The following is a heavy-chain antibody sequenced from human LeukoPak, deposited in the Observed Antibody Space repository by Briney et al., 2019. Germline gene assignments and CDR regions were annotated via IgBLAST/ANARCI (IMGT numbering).Heavy chain of an antibody. D-gene: IGHD6-19*01. CDR3: ARETGYSSGMDV. J-gene: IGHJ6*02. Sequence: PGGSLRLSCAASGFTFSSYGMHWVRQAPGKGLEWVAVISYDGSNKYYADSVKGRFTISRDNSKNTLYLQMNSLRAEDTAVYYCARETGYSSGMDVWGQGTTVTVSS. CDR1: GFTFSSYG. V-gene: IGHV3-30*03. CDR2: ISYDGSNK.